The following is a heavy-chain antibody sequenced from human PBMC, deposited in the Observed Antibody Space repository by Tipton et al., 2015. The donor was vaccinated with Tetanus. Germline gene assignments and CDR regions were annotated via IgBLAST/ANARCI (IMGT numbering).Heavy chain of an antibody. CDR2: ISGSGGVT. J-gene: IGHJ4*02. Sequence: SLRLSCAASGFTFSNYAMSWVRQAPGKGLEWVSGISGSGGVTSYADSVKGRFTISRDNSKNILYLQINGPRAEDTAIYYCAKDWSAFRSTYFDYWGQGTLVTVSS. CDR1: GFTFSNYA. CDR3: AKDWSAFRSTYFDY. D-gene: IGHD3-3*01. V-gene: IGHV3-23*01.